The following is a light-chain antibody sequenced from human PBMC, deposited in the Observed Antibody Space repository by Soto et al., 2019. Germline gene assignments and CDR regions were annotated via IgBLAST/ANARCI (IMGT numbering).Light chain of an antibody. Sequence: DIQMTQSPSSLSASVGDRVTITCRASQSISSYLNWYQQKPGKAPKLLIYAASSLQSGVPSRFSGSGSGTDFTLTISSLQPEDFETYYCQQRYSTPNTFGQGTKLEIK. CDR1: QSISSY. CDR3: QQRYSTPNT. CDR2: AAS. V-gene: IGKV1-39*01. J-gene: IGKJ2*01.